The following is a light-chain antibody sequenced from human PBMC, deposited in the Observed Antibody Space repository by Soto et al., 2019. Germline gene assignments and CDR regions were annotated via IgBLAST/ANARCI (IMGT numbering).Light chain of an antibody. V-gene: IGKV1-5*03. Sequence: DIQKTQSPSTLSASVGDRVTITCRASQSIGTWLAWFQQKPGKAPKLLIYKASGLESGVPSRFSGSGSGTDFTLTISNLQPDDFATYYCQQYNSYPYTFGQGTKLEIK. CDR1: QSIGTW. J-gene: IGKJ2*01. CDR2: KAS. CDR3: QQYNSYPYT.